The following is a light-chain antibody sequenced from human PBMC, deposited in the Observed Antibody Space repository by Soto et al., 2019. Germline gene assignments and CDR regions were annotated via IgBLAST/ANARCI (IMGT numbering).Light chain of an antibody. V-gene: IGKV2-28*01. CDR3: MQALQTPA. CDR2: LGS. J-gene: IGKJ5*01. Sequence: SVMTQSPLSLPVTPGEPASRSCRSSQSLLHSDGCIYLDWYLQKPGQSPQLLIYLGSYRASGVPDRVSGSGAGTDCTLTISRVEAEDVGVYFCMQALQTPAFGQGTRLEIK. CDR1: QSLLHSDGCIY.